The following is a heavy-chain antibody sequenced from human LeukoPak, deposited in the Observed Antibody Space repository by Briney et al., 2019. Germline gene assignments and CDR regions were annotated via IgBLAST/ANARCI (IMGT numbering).Heavy chain of an antibody. CDR3: VGPRGIIPFDY. CDR2: IKQDGSEK. CDR1: GFTFSSYW. Sequence: GGSLRLSCAASGFTFSSYWMSWVRQAPGKGLEWVANIKQDGSEKYYVDSVKGRFTISRDNAKNSLYLQMNSLRAEDTAVYYCVGPRGIIPFDYWGQGALVTVSS. D-gene: IGHD3-3*01. J-gene: IGHJ4*02. V-gene: IGHV3-7*01.